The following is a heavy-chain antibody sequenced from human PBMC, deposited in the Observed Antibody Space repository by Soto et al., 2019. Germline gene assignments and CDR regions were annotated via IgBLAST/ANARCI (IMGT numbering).Heavy chain of an antibody. CDR3: ASSINPTYYDFWSGYHPINYFDY. Sequence: SETLSLTCTVSGGSISSSSYYWGWIRQPPGKGLEWIGSIYYSGSTYYNPSLKSRVTISVDTSKNQFSLKLSSVTAADTAVYYCASSINPTYYDFWSGYHPINYFDYWGQGTLVTVSS. J-gene: IGHJ4*02. CDR2: IYYSGST. CDR1: GGSISSSSYY. D-gene: IGHD3-3*01. V-gene: IGHV4-39*01.